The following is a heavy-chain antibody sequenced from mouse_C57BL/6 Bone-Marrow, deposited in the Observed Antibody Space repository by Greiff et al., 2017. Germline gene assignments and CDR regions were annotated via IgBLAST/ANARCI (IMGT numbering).Heavy chain of an antibody. CDR2: ISSGSSTI. CDR3: ARRSHYGSMDY. CDR1: GFTFSDYG. J-gene: IGHJ4*01. D-gene: IGHD1-1*01. V-gene: IGHV5-17*01. Sequence: EVQRVESGGGLVKPGGSLKLSCAASGFTFSDYGMHWVRQAPEKGLEWVAYISSGSSTIYYADTVKGRFTISRDNAKNTLFLQMTRLRSEDTAMYYCARRSHYGSMDYWGQGTSVTVSS.